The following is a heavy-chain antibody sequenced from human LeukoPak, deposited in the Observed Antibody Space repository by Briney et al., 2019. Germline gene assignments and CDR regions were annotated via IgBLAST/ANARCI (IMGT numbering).Heavy chain of an antibody. CDR1: GFTFSSYA. CDR2: ISYDGRNK. CDR3: ARDESGSYPGYFDY. Sequence: PGRSLRLSCAASGFTFSSYAMHWVRQAPGKGLEWVAVISYDGRNKYYADSVKGRFTISRDNSKNTLYLQMNSLRAEDTAVYYCARDESGSYPGYFDYWGQGTLVTVSS. V-gene: IGHV3-30*04. J-gene: IGHJ4*02. D-gene: IGHD1-26*01.